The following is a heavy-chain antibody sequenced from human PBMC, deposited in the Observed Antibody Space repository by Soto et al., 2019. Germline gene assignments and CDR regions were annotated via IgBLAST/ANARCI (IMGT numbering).Heavy chain of an antibody. CDR2: IKSNTDGGTT. Sequence: EVQLVESGGGLVKPGGSLRLSCAASGFTFSNAWMNWVRQAPGKGLEWVGRIKSNTDGGTTDYAAPVKGRFTISRDDSKTTLYLQMNSLKTEGTAVYYCSLIRSDYWGQGTLFTVS. CDR1: GFTFSNAW. V-gene: IGHV3-15*07. J-gene: IGHJ4*02. D-gene: IGHD4-17*01. CDR3: SLIRSDY.